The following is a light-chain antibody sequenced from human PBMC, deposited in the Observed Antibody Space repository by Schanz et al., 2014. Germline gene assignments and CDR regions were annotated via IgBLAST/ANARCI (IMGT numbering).Light chain of an antibody. V-gene: IGKV3-11*01. J-gene: IGKJ4*01. CDR2: DAS. CDR1: QSVGTY. CDR3: QQRSNWPLT. Sequence: EIVLTQSPATLSLSPGERATLSCRVSQSVGTYLAWYQQKPGQAPGLLIYDASNRATGIPARFSGSGSGTDFTLTISSLEPEDFALYYCQQRSNWPLTFGGGTKVEIK.